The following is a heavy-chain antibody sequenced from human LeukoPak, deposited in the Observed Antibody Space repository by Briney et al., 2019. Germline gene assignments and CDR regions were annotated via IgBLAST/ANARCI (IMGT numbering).Heavy chain of an antibody. V-gene: IGHV4-39*01. CDR1: GGSTSSSSYY. CDR2: IYYSGST. J-gene: IGHJ4*02. D-gene: IGHD3-3*01. CDR3: ARLGDFWSGYTFDY. Sequence: SETLSLTCTVSGGSTSSSSYYWGWIRRPPGKGLEWIGSIYYSGSTYYNPSLKSRVTISVDTSKNQFSLKLSSVTAADTAVYYCARLGDFWSGYTFDYWGQGTLVTVSS.